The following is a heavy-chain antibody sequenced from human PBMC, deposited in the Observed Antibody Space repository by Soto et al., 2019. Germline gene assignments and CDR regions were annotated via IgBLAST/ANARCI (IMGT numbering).Heavy chain of an antibody. CDR1: GGSISSGGYY. J-gene: IGHJ6*03. CDR3: ARHPYYCSGGSCPNTYYMDV. CDR2: IYYSGST. Sequence: PSETLSLTCTVSGGSISSGGYYWSWIRQHPGKGLEWIGYIYYSGSTYYNPSLKSRVTISVDTSKNQFSLKLSSVTAADTAVYYCARHPYYCSGGSCPNTYYMDVWGKGTTVTVSS. D-gene: IGHD2-15*01. V-gene: IGHV4-39*01.